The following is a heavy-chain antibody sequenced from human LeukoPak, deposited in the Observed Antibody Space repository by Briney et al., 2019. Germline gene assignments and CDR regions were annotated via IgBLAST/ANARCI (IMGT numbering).Heavy chain of an antibody. V-gene: IGHV3-74*01. CDR1: GFTFSNYW. Sequence: GGSLRLSCAASGFTFSNYWMHWVRQAPGKGLVWVSRIHSDGSATYYADSVKGRFTISRDNAKNTLYLQMNSLRAEGTAVYYCARSVFSANSRGLDYWGQGILVTVSS. D-gene: IGHD4/OR15-4a*01. CDR2: IHSDGSAT. CDR3: ARSVFSANSRGLDY. J-gene: IGHJ4*02.